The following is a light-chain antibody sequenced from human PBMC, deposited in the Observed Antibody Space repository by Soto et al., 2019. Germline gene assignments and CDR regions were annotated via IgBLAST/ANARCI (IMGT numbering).Light chain of an antibody. Sequence: QSVLTQPPSASGTPGQRVTISCSGSSSNIGSNTVNWYQQLPGTAPKLLIYSNNQRPSGVPGRFSGSKSGTSASLAISGLQSEDEADYYCAAWDDSLNGRVFGTGTKVT. CDR1: SSNIGSNT. J-gene: IGLJ1*01. CDR2: SNN. CDR3: AAWDDSLNGRV. V-gene: IGLV1-44*01.